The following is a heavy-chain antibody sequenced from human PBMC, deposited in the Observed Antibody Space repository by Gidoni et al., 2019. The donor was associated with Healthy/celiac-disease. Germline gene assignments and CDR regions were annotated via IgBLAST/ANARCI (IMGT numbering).Heavy chain of an antibody. Sequence: QVQLVQSGAEVKKPGASVKVSCKASGYTFTSYYMHWVRQAPGQGLEWMGIINPSGGSTSYAQKFQGRVTMTRDTSTSTVYMELSSLRSEDTAVYYCARVDYYDSSGYHTGAFDIWGQGTMVTVSS. D-gene: IGHD3-22*01. CDR1: GYTFTSYY. CDR3: ARVDYYDSSGYHTGAFDI. CDR2: INPSGGST. J-gene: IGHJ3*02. V-gene: IGHV1-46*01.